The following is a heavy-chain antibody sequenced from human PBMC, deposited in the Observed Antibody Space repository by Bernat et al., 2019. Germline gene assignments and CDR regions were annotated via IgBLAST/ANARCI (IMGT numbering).Heavy chain of an antibody. CDR1: GFTFDDYA. D-gene: IGHD6-6*01. CDR2: ISWNSGSI. V-gene: IGHV3-9*01. J-gene: IGHJ4*02. CDR3: AKGYSSSSPPYFDY. Sequence: VQLVESGGGVVQPGRSLRLSCAASGFTFDDYAMHWVRQAPGKGLEWVSGISWNSGSIGYADSVKGRFTISRDNAKNSLYLQMNSLRAEDTALYYCAKGYSSSSPPYFDYWGQGTLVTVSS.